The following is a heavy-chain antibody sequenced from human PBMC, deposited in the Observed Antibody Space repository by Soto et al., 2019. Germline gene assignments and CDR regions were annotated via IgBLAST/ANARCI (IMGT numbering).Heavy chain of an antibody. D-gene: IGHD1-1*01. V-gene: IGHV1-46*01. J-gene: IGHJ4*02. CDR2: INPGRGST. CDR3: ARISNSLPDN. Sequence: ASVKVSCKASGYTFTNYHIHWVRQAPGQGLEWMGIINPGRGSTTYAHKFQGRVTMTRDTSTSTVYMELDSLRSDDTAVYFCARISNSLPDNWGQGTLVTVSS. CDR1: GYTFTNYH.